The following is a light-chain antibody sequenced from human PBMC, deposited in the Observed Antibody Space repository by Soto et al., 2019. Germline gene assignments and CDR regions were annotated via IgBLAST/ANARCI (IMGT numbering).Light chain of an antibody. CDR2: AAS. J-gene: IGKJ4*01. CDR1: QAIRND. CDR3: LQDYNYPLT. V-gene: IGKV1-6*01. Sequence: AIPMTQSPSSLSASVGDRVTITCRASQAIRNDLGWYQEKPGKAPKLLISAASTLQSGVPSRFSGSGSGTDFTLTISSLQPEDFATYYCLQDYNYPLTFGGGTKVEIK.